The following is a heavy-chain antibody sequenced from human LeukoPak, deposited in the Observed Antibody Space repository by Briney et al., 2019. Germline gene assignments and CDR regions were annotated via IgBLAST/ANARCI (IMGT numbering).Heavy chain of an antibody. Sequence: GSLRLSCAASGFTFSSYEMNWVRQAPGKGLEWVSYISSSGSTIYYADSVKGRFTISRDNAKNSLYLQMNSLRAEDTAVYYCARGNSVLRYFDWLTYGMDVGGQGTTVTVSS. J-gene: IGHJ6*02. CDR3: ARGNSVLRYFDWLTYGMDV. V-gene: IGHV3-48*03. D-gene: IGHD3-9*01. CDR1: GFTFSSYE. CDR2: ISSSGSTI.